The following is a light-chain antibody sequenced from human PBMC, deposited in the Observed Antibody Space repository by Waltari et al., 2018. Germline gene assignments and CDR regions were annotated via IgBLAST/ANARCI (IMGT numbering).Light chain of an antibody. Sequence: CRASQGVSRTLAWYQQKPGQAPRLLIYGASTRATGIPERFSGGGSGTDFSLTISRLEPEDFAVYYCQHYVRLPVTFGQGTKVEIK. CDR1: QGVSRT. CDR2: GAS. V-gene: IGKV3-20*01. J-gene: IGKJ1*01. CDR3: QHYVRLPVT.